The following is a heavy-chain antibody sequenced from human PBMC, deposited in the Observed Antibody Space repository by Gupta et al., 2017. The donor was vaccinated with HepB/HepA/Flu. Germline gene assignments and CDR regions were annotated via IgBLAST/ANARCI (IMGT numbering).Heavy chain of an antibody. Sequence: VPLQESGPGLVKPSETLSLTCTVSGGSINNYYWNWIRQPAGKGLEWIGRIYSSGSTNYNPSLKSGVTLSGDTAKNQFSLKLVSLTAADTAVYYWARGEFSGSYDDVFYVDDWGQGSLVTVSS. CDR1: GGSINNYY. CDR3: ARGEFSGSYDDVFYVDD. D-gene: IGHD1-26*01. J-gene: IGHJ4*02. V-gene: IGHV4-4*07. CDR2: IYSSGST.